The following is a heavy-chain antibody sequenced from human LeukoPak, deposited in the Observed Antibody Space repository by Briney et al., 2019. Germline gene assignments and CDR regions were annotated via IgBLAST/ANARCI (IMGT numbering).Heavy chain of an antibody. J-gene: IGHJ4*02. Sequence: GGSLRLSCVASGFVFSNYWMGWVRQAPGKGLEWVANIKEDGGETYYVDSVKGRFTISRDNAKNSLDLQMNSLRDEGTAVYYCARRKEVQTTFDYWGQGTLVTVSS. CDR1: GFVFSNYW. V-gene: IGHV3-7*01. CDR3: ARRKEVQTTFDY. D-gene: IGHD4/OR15-4a*01. CDR2: IKEDGGET.